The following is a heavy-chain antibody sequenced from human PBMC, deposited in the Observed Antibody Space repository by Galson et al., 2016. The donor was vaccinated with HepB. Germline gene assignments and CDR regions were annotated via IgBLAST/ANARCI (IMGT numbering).Heavy chain of an antibody. CDR3: VRGKALWELPPYYGMNV. Sequence: SLRLSCAASGFIFSTYDMHWVCQPTGKGLEWVSAIGTVGDTHYPDSVKGRFTISRENAKTSLYLQMNSLRAGDTAVYYCVRGKALWELPPYYGMNVWGQGTTVIVSS. V-gene: IGHV3-13*04. CDR1: GFIFSTYD. D-gene: IGHD1-26*01. J-gene: IGHJ6*02. CDR2: IGTVGDT.